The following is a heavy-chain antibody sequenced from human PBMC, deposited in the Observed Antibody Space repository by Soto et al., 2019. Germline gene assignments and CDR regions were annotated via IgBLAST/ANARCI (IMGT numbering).Heavy chain of an antibody. CDR2: IFYTGST. Sequence: CSVSGGTINSGDSFWSWIRQPPGKGLEWIGSIFYTGSTYYSPSLKSRASMSMDTSKNLFSLRLRSLTAADTAVYFCARDGNSYGFDYWGQGTLVTVSS. D-gene: IGHD5-18*01. CDR3: ARDGNSYGFDY. V-gene: IGHV4-30-4*01. CDR1: GGTINSGDSF. J-gene: IGHJ4*02.